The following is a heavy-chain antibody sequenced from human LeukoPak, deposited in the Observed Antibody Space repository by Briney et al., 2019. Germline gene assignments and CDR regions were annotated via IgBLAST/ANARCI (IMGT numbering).Heavy chain of an antibody. CDR1: EFTFSSYA. D-gene: IGHD4-17*01. CDR3: AKDPRLTMTTVTIGFDY. CDR2: ISGSGGST. V-gene: IGHV3-23*01. Sequence: GGSLRLSCIASEFTFSSYAMNWVRQAPGKGLEWVSAISGSGGSTYYADSVKGRFTISRDNSKNTLYLQMNSLRAEDTAVYYCAKDPRLTMTTVTIGFDYWGQGTLVTVSS. J-gene: IGHJ4*02.